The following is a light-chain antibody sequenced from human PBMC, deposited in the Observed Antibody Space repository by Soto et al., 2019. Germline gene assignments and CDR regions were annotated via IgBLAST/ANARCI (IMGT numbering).Light chain of an antibody. J-gene: IGKJ5*01. Sequence: EIVLTQSPGTLSVSPGESATLSCKASQSVSNNYLAWYQQKPGQAPRLLIYGASNRATGIPARFSGSGSGTEFTLTIRSLEPEDFAVYYCKQRSDWITFGQGTRLEIK. V-gene: IGKV3-11*01. CDR3: KQRSDWIT. CDR1: QSVSNNY. CDR2: GAS.